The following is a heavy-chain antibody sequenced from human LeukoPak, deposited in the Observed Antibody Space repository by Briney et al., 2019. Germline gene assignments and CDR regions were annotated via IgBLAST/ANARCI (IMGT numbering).Heavy chain of an antibody. J-gene: IGHJ4*02. CDR1: AFNFKTYP. CDR3: VGGDFHY. CDR2: ISEDGRNG. D-gene: IGHD3-16*01. Sequence: GGSLRLSCAASAFNFKTYPKHWVRQAPGKGLEWVAVISEDGRNGYYLDSVKGRFTISRENSKKMLYLQMNSLRVDDTAVYYCVGGDFHYWGQGTLVTVSS. V-gene: IGHV3-30*03.